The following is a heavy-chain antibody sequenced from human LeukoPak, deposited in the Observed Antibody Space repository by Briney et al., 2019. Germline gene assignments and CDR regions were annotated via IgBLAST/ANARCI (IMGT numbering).Heavy chain of an antibody. CDR2: IGISGTKT. D-gene: IGHD4-17*01. J-gene: IGHJ4*02. CDR1: DFDFSSHA. CDR3: ANEIRPNDY. V-gene: IGHV3-23*01. Sequence: GGSLRLSCAASDFDFSSHAMTWVRQAPGKGLEWVSAIGISGTKTYYGDTVKGRFLISRDNSKNTLYLQMNSLRVEDTAVYFCANEIRPNDYWGQGTLVTVAS.